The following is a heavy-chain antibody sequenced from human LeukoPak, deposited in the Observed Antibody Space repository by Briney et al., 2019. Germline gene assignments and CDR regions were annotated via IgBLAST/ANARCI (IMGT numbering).Heavy chain of an antibody. D-gene: IGHD2-2*01. V-gene: IGHV1-46*01. CDR2: INPSGGST. CDR3: ARARGRYCSSTSCYGMWFDP. Sequence: GASVKVSCKASGYTFTSYYMHWVRQAPGQGLEWMGIINPSGGSTSYAQKFQGRVTMTRDTSTSTVYMELSSLRSEDTAVYYCARARGRYCSSTSCYGMWFDPWGQGTLVTVSS. J-gene: IGHJ5*02. CDR1: GYTFTSYY.